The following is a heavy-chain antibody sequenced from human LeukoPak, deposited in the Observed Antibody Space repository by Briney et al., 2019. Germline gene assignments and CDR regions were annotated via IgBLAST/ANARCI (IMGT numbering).Heavy chain of an antibody. CDR1: GDSINHDY. CDR3: ATCTSNRFDP. CDR2: IYTSGYT. J-gene: IGHJ5*02. Sequence: SEPLSLTCSVSGDSINHDYWGWIRQPPGKGLEWIGYIYTSGYTNYNPSLRSRVTMLVDTSRNQCSLKLSSVTAADTAVYYCATCTSNRFDPWGQGTLCSASS. V-gene: IGHV4-4*09.